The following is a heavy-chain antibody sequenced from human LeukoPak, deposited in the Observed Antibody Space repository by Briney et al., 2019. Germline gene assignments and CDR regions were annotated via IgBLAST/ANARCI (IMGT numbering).Heavy chain of an antibody. Sequence: GGSLRLSCAASGFTFDDYAMHWVRQAPGKGLEWVSGISWNSGSIGYADSVKGRFTISRDNAKNSLYLQMNSLRAEDTALYYCAKLSYYYDSSGHLTGVYWGQGTLVTDSS. V-gene: IGHV3-9*01. D-gene: IGHD3-22*01. CDR1: GFTFDDYA. CDR2: ISWNSGSI. CDR3: AKLSYYYDSSGHLTGVY. J-gene: IGHJ4*02.